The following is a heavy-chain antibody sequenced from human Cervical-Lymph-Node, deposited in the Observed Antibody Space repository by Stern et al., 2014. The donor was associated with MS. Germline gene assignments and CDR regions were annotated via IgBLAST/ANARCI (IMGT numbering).Heavy chain of an antibody. CDR3: GRDTCRGGGCYFRY. CDR2: VSNEGSKQ. Sequence: LVQSGGGVVQPGRSLRLSCAASGFIFSNYAMHWVRQAPGQGLDWVAFVSNEGSKQFYAASVKGRFTISRDNANNTLYLQMNSLRPEDTAVYYCGRDTCRGGGCYFRYWGQGILITVSS. D-gene: IGHD2-15*01. CDR1: GFIFSNYA. J-gene: IGHJ4*02. V-gene: IGHV3-30-3*01.